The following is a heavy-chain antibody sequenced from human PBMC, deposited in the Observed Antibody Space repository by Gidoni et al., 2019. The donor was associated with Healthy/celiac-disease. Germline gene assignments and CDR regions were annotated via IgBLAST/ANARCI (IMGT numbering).Heavy chain of an antibody. CDR1: AFTFSSYS. D-gene: IGHD3-3*01. CDR2: ISSSSSYI. V-gene: IGHV3-21*01. J-gene: IGHJ4*02. CDR3: ARDWSGGFFDY. Sequence: EVQLVESGGGLVKPGGSLRLSCAASAFTFSSYSMNWVRQAPGKGLEWVSSISSSSSYIYYADSVKGRFTIARDNAKNSLYLQMNSLRAEDTAVYYCARDWSGGFFDYWGQGTLVTVSS.